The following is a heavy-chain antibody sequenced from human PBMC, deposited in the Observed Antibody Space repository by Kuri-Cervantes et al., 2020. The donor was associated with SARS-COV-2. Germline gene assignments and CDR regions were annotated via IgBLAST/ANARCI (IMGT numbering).Heavy chain of an antibody. CDR1: GGSFSGYY. CDR3: ARASSYGDYPPGHFDY. V-gene: IGHV4-34*01. J-gene: IGHJ4*02. CDR2: INHSGST. D-gene: IGHD4-17*01. Sequence: GSLRLSCAVYGGSFSGYYWSWIRQPPGKGLEWIGEINHSGSTNYNSSLKSRVTISVDTSKNQFSLKLSSVTAADTAVYYCARASSYGDYPPGHFDYWGQGTLVTVSS.